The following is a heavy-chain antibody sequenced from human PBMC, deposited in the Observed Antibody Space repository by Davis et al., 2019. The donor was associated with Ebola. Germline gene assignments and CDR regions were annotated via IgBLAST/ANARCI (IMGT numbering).Heavy chain of an antibody. CDR3: ARGLERRRGYYYYYGMDV. V-gene: IGHV3-11*01. CDR1: GFTFSDYY. D-gene: IGHD1-1*01. Sequence: GGSLRLSCAASGFTFSDYYMSWIRQAPGKGLEWVSYISSSGSTIYYADSVKGRFTISRDNAKNSLYLQMNSLRAEDTAVYYWARGLERRRGYYYYYGMDVWGQGTTVTVSS. CDR2: ISSSGSTI. J-gene: IGHJ6*02.